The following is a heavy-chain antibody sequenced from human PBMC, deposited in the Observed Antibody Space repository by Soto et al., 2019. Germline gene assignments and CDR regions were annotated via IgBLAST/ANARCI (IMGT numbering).Heavy chain of an antibody. J-gene: IGHJ5*02. CDR2: IYYSGST. CDR3: ARLGILLWFGELYRQDWFDP. V-gene: IGHV4-39*01. CDR1: GGSISRSSYY. D-gene: IGHD3-10*01. Sequence: SETLSLTCTVSGGSISRSSYYWGWIRQPPGKGLEWIGSIYYSGSTYYNPSLKSRVTISVDTSKNQFSLKLSSVTAADTAVYYCARLGILLWFGELYRQDWFDPWGQGTLVTVSS.